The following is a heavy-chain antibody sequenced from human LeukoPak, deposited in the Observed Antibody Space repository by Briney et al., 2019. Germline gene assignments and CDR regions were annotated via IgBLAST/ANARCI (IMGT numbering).Heavy chain of an antibody. CDR1: GYTFTGYY. D-gene: IGHD2-21*01. Sequence: ASVKVSCKASGYTFTGYYMHWVRQAPGQGLEWMGWINPNSGGTNYAQKFQGRVTMTGDTSISTAYMELSRLRSDDTAVYYCAREGGGDTAGYYMDVWGKGTTVTVSS. J-gene: IGHJ6*03. CDR3: AREGGGDTAGYYMDV. CDR2: INPNSGGT. V-gene: IGHV1-2*02.